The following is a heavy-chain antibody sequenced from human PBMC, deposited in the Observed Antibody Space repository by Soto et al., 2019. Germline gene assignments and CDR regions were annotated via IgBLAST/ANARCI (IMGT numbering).Heavy chain of an antibody. CDR2: ISGSDGRT. Sequence: VQLLESGGGLVQPGGSLRLSCVASGFTFITFDMSWVRQAPGKGLEWVSEISGSDGRTYYADSVNRRFTISRDNSKNTLYLQMNSLRAEDTAVYYCAKGAWLDYWGQGILVTVSS. J-gene: IGHJ4*02. CDR3: AKGAWLDY. D-gene: IGHD3-9*01. CDR1: GFTFITFD. V-gene: IGHV3-23*01.